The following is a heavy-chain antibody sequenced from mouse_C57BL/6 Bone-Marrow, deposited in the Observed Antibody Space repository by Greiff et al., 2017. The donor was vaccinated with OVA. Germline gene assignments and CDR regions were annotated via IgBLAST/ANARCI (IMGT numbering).Heavy chain of an antibody. D-gene: IGHD2-1*01. V-gene: IGHV1-81*01. CDR3: ARERIYDGTHGAY. Sequence: QLQQSGAELARPGASVKLSCKASGYTFTSYGISWVKQRTGQGLEWIGEIYPRSGNTYYNEKFKGKATLTADKSSSTAYMELRSLTSEDSAVYFCARERIYDGTHGAYWGQGTLVTVSA. CDR1: GYTFTSYG. J-gene: IGHJ3*01. CDR2: IYPRSGNT.